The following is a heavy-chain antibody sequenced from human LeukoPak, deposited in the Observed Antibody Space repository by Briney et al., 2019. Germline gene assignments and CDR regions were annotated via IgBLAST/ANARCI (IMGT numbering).Heavy chain of an antibody. Sequence: SRVTISVDTSKNQFSLKLSSVTAADTAVYYCARERQVTTGTTGSAFDIWGQGTMVTVSS. CDR3: ARERQVTTGTTGSAFDI. D-gene: IGHD1-1*01. V-gene: IGHV4-34*01. J-gene: IGHJ3*02.